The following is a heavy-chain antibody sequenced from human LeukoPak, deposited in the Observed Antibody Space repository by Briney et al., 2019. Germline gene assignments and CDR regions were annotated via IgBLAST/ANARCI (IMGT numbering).Heavy chain of an antibody. CDR1: GLTFSNAW. D-gene: IGHD1-26*01. V-gene: IGHV3-15*01. Sequence: GGSLRLSCAASGLTFSNAWMSWVRQAPGKGLEWVGRIKSKADGGTTDYAAPVKGRFTISRDDSKNTLYLQMNSLKTEDTAVYYCTTDWGSYYSLDYYYYYMDVWGKGTTVTVSS. CDR2: IKSKADGGTT. CDR3: TTDWGSYYSLDYYYYYMDV. J-gene: IGHJ6*03.